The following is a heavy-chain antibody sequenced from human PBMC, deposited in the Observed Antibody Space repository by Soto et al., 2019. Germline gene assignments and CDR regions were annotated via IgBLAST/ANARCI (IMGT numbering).Heavy chain of an antibody. V-gene: IGHV3-30-3*01. CDR2: ISYDGSNK. Sequence: GGSLRLSCAASGFTFSSYAMHWVRQAPGKGLEWVVVISYDGSNKYYADSVKGRFTISRDNSKNTLYLQMNSLRAEDTAVYYCARDGYYDFWSGYYTYYYYGMDVWGQGTTVTVSS. CDR3: ARDGYYDFWSGYYTYYYYGMDV. J-gene: IGHJ6*02. CDR1: GFTFSSYA. D-gene: IGHD3-3*01.